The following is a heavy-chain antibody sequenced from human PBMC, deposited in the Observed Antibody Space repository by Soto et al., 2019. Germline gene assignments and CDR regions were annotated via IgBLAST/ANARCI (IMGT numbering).Heavy chain of an antibody. D-gene: IGHD1-7*01. V-gene: IGHV4-59*12. CDR1: GGSISSYY. CDR3: ASGVHGMSGTTDY. J-gene: IGHJ4*02. Sequence: PSETLSLTCTVSGGSISSYYWSWIRQPPGKGLEWIGYIYYSGSTNYNPSLKSRVTISVDTSKNQFSLKLSSVTAADTAVYYCASGVHGMSGTTDYWGQGTLVTVSS. CDR2: IYYSGST.